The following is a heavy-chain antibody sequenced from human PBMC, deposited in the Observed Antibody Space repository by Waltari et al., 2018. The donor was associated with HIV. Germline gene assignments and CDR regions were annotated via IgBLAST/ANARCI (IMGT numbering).Heavy chain of an antibody. CDR3: ARDQGDIVVVPADLYYYYGMDV. V-gene: IGHV1-69*01. CDR1: GGTFSSYA. J-gene: IGHJ6*02. CDR2: FGTA. D-gene: IGHD2-2*01. Sequence: QVQLAQSGAEGTNPGSSVKVYCKASGGTFSSYAIFGTANYAQKFQGRVTITADESTSTAYMELSSLRSEDTAVYYCARDQGDIVVVPADLYYYYGMDVWGQGTTVTVSS.